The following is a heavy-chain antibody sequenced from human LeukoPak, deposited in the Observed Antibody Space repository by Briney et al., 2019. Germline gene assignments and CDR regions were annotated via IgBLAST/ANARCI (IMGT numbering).Heavy chain of an antibody. CDR2: VKSKKEGGTI. CDR3: ATDRERWQLSYGE. CDR1: GFSFSNAW. D-gene: IGHD4-23*01. V-gene: IGHV3-15*01. Sequence: GGSLRLSCAASGFSFSNAWMSWVRQGPRKGLEWVGRVKSKKEGGTIEYAAPVKGRFTISRDDSENTLYLQMNSLKTEDTAVYYCATDRERWQLSYGEWGQGTLVTVSS. J-gene: IGHJ4*02.